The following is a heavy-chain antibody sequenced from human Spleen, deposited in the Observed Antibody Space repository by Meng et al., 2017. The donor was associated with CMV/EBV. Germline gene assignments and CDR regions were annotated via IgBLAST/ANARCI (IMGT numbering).Heavy chain of an antibody. CDR3: AKNRGAHYYYAMDV. J-gene: IGHJ6*02. Sequence: GESLKISCAASAFTFSSSWMHWVRQAPGKGLVWVSRINSDGSSTTYADSVKGRFTISRDNAKNTLYLQMNSLRAEDTAIYYCAKNRGAHYYYAMDVWGQGTTVTVSS. D-gene: IGHD1-26*01. V-gene: IGHV3-74*01. CDR2: INSDGSST. CDR1: AFTFSSSW.